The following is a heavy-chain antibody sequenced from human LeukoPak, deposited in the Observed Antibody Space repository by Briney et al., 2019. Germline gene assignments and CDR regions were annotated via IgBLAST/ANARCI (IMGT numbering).Heavy chain of an antibody. CDR3: ARVSSSSWYGIDY. Sequence: SQTLSLTCTVSGGSISSGGYYWSWIRQHPGKGLEWIGYIYYSGSTYYNPSLKSRVTISVDTSKNQFSLKLSSVTAADTAVYYCARVSSSSWYGIDYWGQGTLVTVSS. D-gene: IGHD6-13*01. J-gene: IGHJ4*02. V-gene: IGHV4-31*03. CDR2: IYYSGST. CDR1: GGSISSGGYY.